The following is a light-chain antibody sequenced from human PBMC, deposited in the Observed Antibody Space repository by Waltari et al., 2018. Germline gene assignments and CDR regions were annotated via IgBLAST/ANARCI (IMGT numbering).Light chain of an antibody. CDR2: ESS. V-gene: IGKV1-5*03. CDR3: QQYISYPWS. CDR1: QSINRW. J-gene: IGKJ4*01. Sequence: CRASQSINRWLAWYQHRHGQAPKLLFSESSTLASGVPSRFSGSGSGTDFTLTINCLQPDDFATYYCQQYISYPWSFGLGTKVEIK.